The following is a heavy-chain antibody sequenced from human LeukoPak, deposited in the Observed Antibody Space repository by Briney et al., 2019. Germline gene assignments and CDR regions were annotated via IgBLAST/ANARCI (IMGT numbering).Heavy chain of an antibody. CDR2: ISYDGSNK. J-gene: IGHJ4*02. D-gene: IGHD3-16*01. Sequence: GGSLRLSCAASGFTFSSYAMHWVRQAPGKGLEWVAVISYDGSNKYYADSVKGRFTISRDNSKNTLYLQMNSLRAEDTAVYYCARDLAKVSWGQGTLVTVSS. CDR3: ARDLAKVS. CDR1: GFTFSSYA. V-gene: IGHV3-30-3*01.